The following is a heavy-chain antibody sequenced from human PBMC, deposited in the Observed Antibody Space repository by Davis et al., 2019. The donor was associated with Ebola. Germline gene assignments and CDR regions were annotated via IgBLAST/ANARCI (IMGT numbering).Heavy chain of an antibody. D-gene: IGHD3-22*01. CDR3: ARTYYYDDSGYRNAFDI. Sequence: GESLKISCAASGFTFSSYAMSWVRQAPGKGLEWVAVISYDGSNEYYADSVKGRFIISRDNSKNTLYLQMNSLRAEDTAVYYCARTYYYDDSGYRNAFDIWGQGTMVTISS. V-gene: IGHV3-30-3*01. J-gene: IGHJ3*02. CDR2: ISYDGSNE. CDR1: GFTFSSYA.